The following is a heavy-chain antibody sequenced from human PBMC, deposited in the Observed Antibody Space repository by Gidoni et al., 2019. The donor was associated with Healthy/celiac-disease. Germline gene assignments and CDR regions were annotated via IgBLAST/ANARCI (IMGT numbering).Heavy chain of an antibody. J-gene: IGHJ4*02. Sequence: QVQLVQSGAEVKKPGAAVKVSCKASGYTFTRYGISWGRKAPGQGLEWMGWISAYNGNTNYAQKLHGRVTMTTDTSTSTAYMELRSLRSDDTAVYYCARESSYCGGDCYSDYWGQGTLVTVSS. CDR3: ARESSYCGGDCYSDY. D-gene: IGHD2-21*02. V-gene: IGHV1-18*04. CDR1: GYTFTRYG. CDR2: ISAYNGNT.